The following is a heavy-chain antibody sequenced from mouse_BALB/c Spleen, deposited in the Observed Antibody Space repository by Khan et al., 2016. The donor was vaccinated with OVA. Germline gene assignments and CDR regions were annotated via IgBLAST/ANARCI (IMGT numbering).Heavy chain of an antibody. CDR2: IRLKSDDYVT. CDR3: CILL. J-gene: IGHJ2*01. V-gene: IGHV6-6*02. Sequence: EVELVESGGGLVQPGGSMKLSCVASGFTFSNYWMNWVRQSPEKGLEWVAEIRLKSDDYVTHYAESVKGRFTISTDDSTSSVHLKMNNLRAETTGIYYCCILLWGQGTTLTVSS. CDR1: GFTFSNYW.